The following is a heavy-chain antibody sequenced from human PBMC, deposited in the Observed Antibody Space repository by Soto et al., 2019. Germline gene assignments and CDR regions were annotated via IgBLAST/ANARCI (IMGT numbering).Heavy chain of an antibody. CDR1: GFSLSNGKVG. D-gene: IGHD6-19*01. CDR2: IFSNDEK. CDR3: ARILFGRSVAGGYFYMEV. Sequence: HVTLKESGPVLVKPTETLTLTCTVSGFSLSNGKVGVSWIRQPPGKALEWLAHIFSNDEKAYRTSLKSRLTISEDTAKSQVVLTMTNVDPVDTATYYCARILFGRSVAGGYFYMEVWGKGTTVTVSS. V-gene: IGHV2-26*01. J-gene: IGHJ6*03.